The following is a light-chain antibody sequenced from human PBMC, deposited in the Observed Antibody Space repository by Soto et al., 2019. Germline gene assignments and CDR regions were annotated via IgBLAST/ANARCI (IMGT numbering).Light chain of an antibody. CDR3: SSYTTAYTQV. Sequence: QSALTQPASVSESPGQSITISCTGTSSDVGHYDYVSWYQQHPGKVPKLILSEVTTRPSGVSDRFSGSKSGNTASLTISRLQAEDEAHYYCSSYTTAYTQVFGGGTKVTVL. CDR2: EVT. CDR1: SSDVGHYDY. V-gene: IGLV2-14*01. J-gene: IGLJ3*02.